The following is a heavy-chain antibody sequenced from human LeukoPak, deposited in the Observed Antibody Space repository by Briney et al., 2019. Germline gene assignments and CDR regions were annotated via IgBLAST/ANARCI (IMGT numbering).Heavy chain of an antibody. CDR2: INSDGSST. D-gene: IGHD5-12*01. CDR3: ARWATGHLDY. CDR1: GFTLSSYW. J-gene: IGHJ4*02. Sequence: PGGSLRLSCAASGFTLSSYWMHWVRQAPGKGLVWVSRINSDGSSTIYADSVEGRFTISRDNAKNTLYLQMDSLRAEDTAVYYCARWATGHLDYWGQGTLVTVSS. V-gene: IGHV3-74*01.